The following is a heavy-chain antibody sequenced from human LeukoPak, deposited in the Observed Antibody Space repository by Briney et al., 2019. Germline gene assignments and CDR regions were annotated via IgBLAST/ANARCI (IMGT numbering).Heavy chain of an antibody. D-gene: IGHD4-11*01. CDR2: IYYSGDT. Sequence: SETLSLTCTVSGGFISSGGYYWSWIRQHPGKGLEWIGYIYYSGDTHYNPSLKSRFIMSVDTSKNQFSLKVSSVTAADTAVYYCARGGYSNLDSWGQGVLVTVSS. V-gene: IGHV4-31*03. CDR3: ARGGYSNLDS. J-gene: IGHJ4*02. CDR1: GGFISSGGYY.